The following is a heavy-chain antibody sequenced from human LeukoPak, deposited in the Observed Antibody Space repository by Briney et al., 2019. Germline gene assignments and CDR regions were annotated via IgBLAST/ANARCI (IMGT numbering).Heavy chain of an antibody. Sequence: GGSLRLSCTASGFTFGDYAMNWVRQAPGKGLEWVGFIKSKTYGATTEYAASGEGRFTISRDDSKSIAYLQMNRLKTEDTAVYYCTRGVTTMLGWGRGTLVTVSS. CDR3: TRGVTTMLG. D-gene: IGHD5-18*01. J-gene: IGHJ4*02. V-gene: IGHV3-49*04. CDR1: GFTFGDYA. CDR2: IKSKTYGATT.